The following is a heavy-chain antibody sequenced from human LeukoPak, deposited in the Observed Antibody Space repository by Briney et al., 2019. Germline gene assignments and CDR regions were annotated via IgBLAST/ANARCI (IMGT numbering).Heavy chain of an antibody. V-gene: IGHV3-20*04. CDR2: INWNGGTT. CDR1: GFTFDDYG. CDR3: ARAHYYGSGSCDY. Sequence: GGSLRLSCAASGFTFDDYGMTWVRQAPGKGLEWVSGINWNGGTTGYADSVRGRFTMSRDNAKNSLFLPMNSLRAEDTALYYCARAHYYGSGSCDYWGQGTLVTVSS. J-gene: IGHJ4*02. D-gene: IGHD3-10*01.